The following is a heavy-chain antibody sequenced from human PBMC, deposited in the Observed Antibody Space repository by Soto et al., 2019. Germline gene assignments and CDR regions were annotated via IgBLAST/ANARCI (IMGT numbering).Heavy chain of an antibody. V-gene: IGHV4-61*08. D-gene: IGHD6-6*01. J-gene: IGHJ4*02. CDR2: IFYTGST. CDR3: AREFSNSPEAFDS. CDR1: GGSISSGGYY. Sequence: PSETLSLTCTVSGGSISSGGYYWSWTRQPPGRGLEWIGYIFYTGSTNYNPSLKSRVTISIDTSRNQFSLKLSSVTAADTAVYYCAREFSNSPEAFDSWGQGSLVTVSS.